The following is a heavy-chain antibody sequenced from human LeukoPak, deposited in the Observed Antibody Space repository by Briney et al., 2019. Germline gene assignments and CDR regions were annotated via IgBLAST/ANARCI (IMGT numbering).Heavy chain of an antibody. CDR3: ARRLYHANDAFDI. CDR2: IYGNGHST. V-gene: IGHV3-23*01. D-gene: IGHD1-14*01. CDR1: GFTLSSYA. Sequence: GGSLRLSCAASGFTLSSYAMTWVRQAPGKGLECVSVIYGNGHSTYYTDSVKGRFTVSRDNSKNTLYLQMNSLRAEDTAVYYCARRLYHANDAFDIWGQGTMVTVSS. J-gene: IGHJ3*02.